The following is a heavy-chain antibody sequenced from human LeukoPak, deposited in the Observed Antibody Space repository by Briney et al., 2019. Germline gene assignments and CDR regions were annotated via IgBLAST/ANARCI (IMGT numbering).Heavy chain of an antibody. CDR3: ARDVNDYGENWFDP. Sequence: SETLSLTCTVSGGSISSGGYYWSWIRQHPGKGLEWIGYIYYSGSTYYNPSLKSRVTISVDTSKNQFSLKLSSVTAADTAVYYCARDVNDYGENWFDPWGQGTLVTVSS. D-gene: IGHD4-17*01. CDR2: IYYSGST. J-gene: IGHJ5*02. CDR1: GGSISSGGYY. V-gene: IGHV4-31*03.